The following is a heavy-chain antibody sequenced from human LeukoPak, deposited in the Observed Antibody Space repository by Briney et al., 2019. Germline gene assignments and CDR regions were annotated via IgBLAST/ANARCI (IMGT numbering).Heavy chain of an antibody. V-gene: IGHV4-4*07. CDR3: AREGITMVSYYYYYMDV. D-gene: IGHD3-10*01. J-gene: IGHJ6*03. CDR1: GGSISSYY. Sequence: PSETLSLTCTVSGGSISSYYWSWIRQPAGKGLEWIGRIYTSVSTNYNPSLKSRVTMSVDTSKNQFSLKLSSVTAADTAVYYCAREGITMVSYYYYYMDVWGKGTTVTVPS. CDR2: IYTSVST.